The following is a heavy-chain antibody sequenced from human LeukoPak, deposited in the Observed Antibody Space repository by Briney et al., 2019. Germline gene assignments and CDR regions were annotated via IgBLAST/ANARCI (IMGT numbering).Heavy chain of an antibody. J-gene: IGHJ6*03. Sequence: ASVKVSCKASGYTFTSYDINWVRQATGQGLEWMGWMNPNSGNTGYAQKFQGRVTMTRNTSISTAYMELSSLRSEDTAVYYCARFKPILGCCSSTSCPHYMDVWGKGTTVTVSS. D-gene: IGHD2-2*01. V-gene: IGHV1-8*01. CDR2: MNPNSGNT. CDR1: GYTFTSYD. CDR3: ARFKPILGCCSSTSCPHYMDV.